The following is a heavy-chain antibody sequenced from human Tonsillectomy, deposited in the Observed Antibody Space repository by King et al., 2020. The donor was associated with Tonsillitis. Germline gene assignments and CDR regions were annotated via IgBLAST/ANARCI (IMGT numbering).Heavy chain of an antibody. J-gene: IGHJ6*02. CDR3: TKDRVMGPGYTSSWPGSGHYYGMDV. CDR1: GLTFSNYG. Sequence: VQLVESGGGVVQPGRSLRLSCAASGLTFSNYGMHWVRQAPGKGLEWVAVISFDGTIKSYADSVKGRLTISRDNSKNTLYLQMNSLRTEDTAVYYWTKDRVMGPGYTSSWPGSGHYYGMDVWGQGTTVTVSS. V-gene: IGHV3-30*18. D-gene: IGHD6-13*01. CDR2: ISFDGTIK.